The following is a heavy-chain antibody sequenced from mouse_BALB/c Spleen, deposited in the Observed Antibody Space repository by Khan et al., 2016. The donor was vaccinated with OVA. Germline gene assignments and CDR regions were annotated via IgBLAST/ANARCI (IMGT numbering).Heavy chain of an antibody. J-gene: IGHJ2*01. CDR3: ATSNYYGYYVDY. Sequence: EVELVESGGGLVQPGGSRKLSCAASGFTFTSYGMHWVRQAPEKGLEWVVYIIGDSSTIYYADTLKGRFTISRDNSKNTLFLQMTSLMSEDTAMYYCATSNYYGYYVDYWGPGTTVTVSS. CDR1: GFTFTSYG. CDR2: IIGDSSTI. D-gene: IGHD1-1*01. V-gene: IGHV5-17*02.